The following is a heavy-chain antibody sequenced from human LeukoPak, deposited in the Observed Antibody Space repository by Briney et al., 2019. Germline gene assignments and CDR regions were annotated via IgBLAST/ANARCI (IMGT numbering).Heavy chain of an antibody. CDR1: GGSISGYY. V-gene: IGHV4-59*01. J-gene: IGHJ4*02. CDR2: MYDSGSP. D-gene: IGHD6-19*01. CDR3: ARARSGWEGGCFDH. Sequence: PSETLSLTCTVSGGSISGYYWSWIRQPPGKALEWIGYMYDSGSPRYNPSLKSRVTISLDTSKKQFSLKLSSVTAADTAVYYCARARSGWEGGCFDHWGQGNLVTVSS.